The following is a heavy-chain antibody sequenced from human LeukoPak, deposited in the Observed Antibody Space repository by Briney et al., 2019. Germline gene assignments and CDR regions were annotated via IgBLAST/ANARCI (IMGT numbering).Heavy chain of an antibody. V-gene: IGHV3-23*01. Sequence: PGGSLRLSCAASGSSFTNYGMSWVRQAPGKGLEWVSFISASGSSTHYADSVKGRFTISRDNSKNTVHLQINSLRAEDTATYYCAKGAQYDFWSGYTIEYFDVWGQGTLVSVSS. J-gene: IGHJ4*02. CDR1: GSSFTNYG. CDR2: ISASGSST. CDR3: AKGAQYDFWSGYTIEYFDV. D-gene: IGHD3-3*01.